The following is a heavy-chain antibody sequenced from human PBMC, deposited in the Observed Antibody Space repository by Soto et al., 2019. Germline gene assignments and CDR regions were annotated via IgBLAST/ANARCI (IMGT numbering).Heavy chain of an antibody. J-gene: IGHJ4*02. CDR3: ARRYGYRFAY. CDR1: GGTFSSYA. Sequence: EASVKVSCKASGGTFSSYAISWVRQAPGQGLEWMGGIIPIFGTANYAQKFQGRVTITADESTSTAYMELSSLRSEDTAVYYCARRYGYRFAYWGQGTLVTVSS. CDR2: IIPIFGTA. V-gene: IGHV1-69*13. D-gene: IGHD5-12*01.